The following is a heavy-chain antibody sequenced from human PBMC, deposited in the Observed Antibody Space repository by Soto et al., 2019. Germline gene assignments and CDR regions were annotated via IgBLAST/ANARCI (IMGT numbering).Heavy chain of an antibody. V-gene: IGHV3-23*01. CDR2: ISGSGGST. CDR1: GFTFSTYA. CDR3: AKSFSSNWYDYFDY. Sequence: LRLSCAASGFTFSTYAMSWVRQAPGKGLEWVSAISGSGGSTYYADSVKGRFTISRDKSKNTLYLQMNSLRAEDTALYYCAKSFSSNWYDYFDYWGQGSLVTVSS. D-gene: IGHD6-13*01. J-gene: IGHJ4*02.